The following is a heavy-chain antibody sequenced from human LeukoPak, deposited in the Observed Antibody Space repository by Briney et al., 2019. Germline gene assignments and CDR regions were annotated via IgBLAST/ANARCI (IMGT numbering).Heavy chain of an antibody. CDR3: ARDGGVAATPDTYYYYGMDV. CDR1: GYTFTSYD. CDR2: MNPNSGNT. D-gene: IGHD2-15*01. V-gene: IGHV1-8*01. Sequence: GASVKVSCKASGYTFTSYDINWVRQATGQGLEWMGWMNPNSGNTGYAQKFQGRVTMTRNTSISTAHMELSSLRSEDTAVYYCARDGGVAATPDTYYYYGMDVWGQGTTVTVSS. J-gene: IGHJ6*02.